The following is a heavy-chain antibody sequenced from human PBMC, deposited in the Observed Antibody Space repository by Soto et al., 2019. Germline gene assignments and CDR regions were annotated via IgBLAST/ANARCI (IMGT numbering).Heavy chain of an antibody. V-gene: IGHV6-1*01. D-gene: IGHD6-6*01. Sequence: QVQLQQSGPGLVKPSQTLSLTCAISGDSVSSNSAAWNWIRQSPSRGLEWLGRTYYRSKWYNDYAVSVKSRITINPDTSKNQCSLQLNSVTPEDTAVYYCARAGSSSSTDFYYYYGMDVLGQGTTVTVSS. J-gene: IGHJ6*02. CDR1: GDSVSSNSAA. CDR3: ARAGSSSSTDFYYYYGMDV. CDR2: TYYRSKWYN.